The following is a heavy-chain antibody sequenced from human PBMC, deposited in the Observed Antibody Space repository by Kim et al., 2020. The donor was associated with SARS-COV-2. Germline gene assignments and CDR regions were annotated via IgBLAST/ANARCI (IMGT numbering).Heavy chain of an antibody. V-gene: IGHV3-30*18. D-gene: IGHD5-12*01. CDR2: ISYDGSNK. CDR3: AKDGLRGYEGFDY. CDR1: GFTFSSYG. Sequence: GGSLRLSCAASGFTFSSYGMHWVRQAPGKGLEWVAVISYDGSNKYYADSVKGRFTISRDNSKNTLYLQMNSLRAEDTAVYYCAKDGLRGYEGFDYWGQGTLVTVSS. J-gene: IGHJ4*02.